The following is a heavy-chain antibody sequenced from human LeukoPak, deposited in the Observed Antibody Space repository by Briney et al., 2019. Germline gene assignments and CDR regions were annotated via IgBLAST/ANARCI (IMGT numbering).Heavy chain of an antibody. D-gene: IGHD3-9*01. CDR2: ISSSGSTI. CDR3: ARDLQKTGCRNCGYGMDV. V-gene: IGHV3-11*01. CDR1: GFTFSDYY. Sequence: PGGSLRLSSAASGFTFSDYYMSWIRQAPGKGLEWVSYISSSGSTIYYADSVKGRFTISRDNAKTSLYLQMNSLRAEDTAVYYCARDLQKTGCRNCGYGMDVWGQGTTVTVSS. J-gene: IGHJ6*02.